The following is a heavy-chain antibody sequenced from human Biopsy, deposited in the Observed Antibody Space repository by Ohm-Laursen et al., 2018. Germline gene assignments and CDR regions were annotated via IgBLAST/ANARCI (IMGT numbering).Heavy chain of an antibody. CDR2: IHLSGST. V-gene: IGHV4-4*09. D-gene: IGHD2-15*01. CDR1: GVSITAYY. Sequence: SETLSLTCTVSGVSITAYYWSWIRQPPGKGLECIGNIHLSGSTNYNPSLKSRLTISVDTSKNQFSLKLSSVTAADTAVYYCARMDCSGGSCHYYSYGMDVWGQGTTVTVSS. CDR3: ARMDCSGGSCHYYSYGMDV. J-gene: IGHJ6*02.